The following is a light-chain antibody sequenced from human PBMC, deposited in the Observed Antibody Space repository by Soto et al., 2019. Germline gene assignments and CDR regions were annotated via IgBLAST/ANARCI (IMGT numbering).Light chain of an antibody. J-gene: IGLJ1*01. CDR1: SGDVGGYNY. Sequence: QSVLTQPASVSGSPGQSITISCTGTSGDVGGYNYVSWYQQHPGKAPKFMIYDVSNRPSGVSNRFSGSKSGNTASLTISGLQAEDEADYYCSSYTTSNTRQIVFGTGTKVT. CDR3: SSYTTSNTRQIV. V-gene: IGLV2-14*01. CDR2: DVS.